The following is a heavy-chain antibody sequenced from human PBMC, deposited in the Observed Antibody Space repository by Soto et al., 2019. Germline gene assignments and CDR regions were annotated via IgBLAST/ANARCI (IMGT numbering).Heavy chain of an antibody. Sequence: SETLSLTCTVSGGCISSSSYYWGWIRQPPGKGLEWIGSIYYSGSTYYNPSLKSRVTISVDTSKNQFSLKLSSVTAADTAVYYCARGDSSSSFDYWGQGTLVTVSS. J-gene: IGHJ4*02. V-gene: IGHV4-39*01. CDR3: ARGDSSSSFDY. CDR2: IYYSGST. CDR1: GGCISSSSYY. D-gene: IGHD6-6*01.